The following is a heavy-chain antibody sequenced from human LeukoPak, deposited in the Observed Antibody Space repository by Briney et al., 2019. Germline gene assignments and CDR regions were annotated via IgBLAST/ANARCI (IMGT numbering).Heavy chain of an antibody. CDR1: GFTFSSYG. CDR2: IQYDGSNK. V-gene: IGHV3-30*02. Sequence: QPGGSLRLSCAASGFTFSSYGMQWVRQAPGKGLEWVAFIQYDGSNKYYADSVKGRFTISRDNSKDTLYLQMNSLKAEDTAVYYCARPGRKFYGSGTYLSFDYWGQGTLVTVSS. D-gene: IGHD3-10*01. CDR3: ARPGRKFYGSGTYLSFDY. J-gene: IGHJ4*02.